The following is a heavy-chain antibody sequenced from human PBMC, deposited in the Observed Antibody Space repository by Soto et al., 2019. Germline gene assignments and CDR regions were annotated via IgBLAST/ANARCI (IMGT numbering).Heavy chain of an antibody. Sequence: QVQLVQSGAEVKKPGSSVKVSCKASGGTFSSYAISWVRQAPGQGLEWMGGIIPIVGTANYAQKFQGRVTITADESTSTAYMELSSLRSEDTAVYYCARVLYSSSWYAHYYGMDVWGQGTTVTVSS. CDR3: ARVLYSSSWYAHYYGMDV. J-gene: IGHJ6*02. CDR1: GGTFSSYA. CDR2: IIPIVGTA. V-gene: IGHV1-69*01. D-gene: IGHD6-13*01.